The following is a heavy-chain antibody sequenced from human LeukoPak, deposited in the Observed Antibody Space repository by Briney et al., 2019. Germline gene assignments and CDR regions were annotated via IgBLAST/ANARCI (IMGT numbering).Heavy chain of an antibody. CDR2: ISAYNGNT. J-gene: IGHJ5*02. D-gene: IGHD2-2*01. CDR1: GYTFTSYG. CDR3: AKKLRWDCSSTTCPKGDCFDP. Sequence: ASVKVSCKASGYTFTSYGISWVRQAPGQGLEWMGWISAYNGNTNYAQKLQGRVTMTTDTSTSTAYMELRSLRAEDTAVYYCAKKLRWDCSSTTCPKGDCFDPWGQGTLVTVSS. V-gene: IGHV1-18*01.